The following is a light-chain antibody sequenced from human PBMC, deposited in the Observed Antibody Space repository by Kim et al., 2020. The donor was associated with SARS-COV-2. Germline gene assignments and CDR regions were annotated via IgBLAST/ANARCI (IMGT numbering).Light chain of an antibody. V-gene: IGLV2-18*02. Sequence: GQSVTFSCTGSSRGVGSYNRVSWYLQPPGTAPKLIIYEVYNRPSGVPDRFSGSRSGSTASLTISGLQAQDEGDYYCSSFTTSTTLVFGGGTQLTVL. J-gene: IGLJ2*01. CDR3: SSFTTSTTLV. CDR2: EVY. CDR1: SRGVGSYNR.